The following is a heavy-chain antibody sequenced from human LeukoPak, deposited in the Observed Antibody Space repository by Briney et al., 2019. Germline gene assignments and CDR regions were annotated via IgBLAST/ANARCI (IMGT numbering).Heavy chain of an antibody. CDR2: FDPEDGET. V-gene: IGHV1-24*01. CDR3: ATYCYTPFDY. D-gene: IGHD2-15*01. Sequence: ASVKVSCKASGYTFTGYYMHWVRQAPGQGLEWMGGFDPEDGETIYAQKFQGRVTMTEDTSTDTAYMELSSLRSEDTAVYYCATYCYTPFDYWGQGTLVTVSS. J-gene: IGHJ4*02. CDR1: GYTFTGYY.